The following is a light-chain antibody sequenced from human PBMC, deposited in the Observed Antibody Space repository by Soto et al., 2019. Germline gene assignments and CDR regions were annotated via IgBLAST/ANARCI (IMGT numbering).Light chain of an antibody. CDR1: QSISSW. CDR3: QQYNSYRT. CDR2: DAS. V-gene: IGKV1-5*01. Sequence: DIQMTQSPSTLSASVGDRVTITCRASQSISSWLAWYQQKPGKAPKLLIYDASSLESGVTSRFSGSGSGTEFTLTISSLQPDDFATYYCQQYNSYRTCGQGTKVDIK. J-gene: IGKJ1*01.